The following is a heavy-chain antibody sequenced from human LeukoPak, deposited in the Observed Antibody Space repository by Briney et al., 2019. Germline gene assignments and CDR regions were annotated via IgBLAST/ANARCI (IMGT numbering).Heavy chain of an antibody. CDR2: ISYDGSNK. J-gene: IGHJ3*02. D-gene: IGHD6-13*01. CDR1: GFNFNAYG. CDR3: ARDAVQSPGSSWYKPRDTFDI. Sequence: PGGSLRLSCVGCGFNFNAYGMMRVRQAPGEGLEGLAVISYDGSNKYYADSVKGRFTISRDNSKNTLYLQMNSLRAEDTAVYYCARDAVQSPGSSWYKPRDTFDIWGQGTMVTVSS. V-gene: IGHV3-30*03.